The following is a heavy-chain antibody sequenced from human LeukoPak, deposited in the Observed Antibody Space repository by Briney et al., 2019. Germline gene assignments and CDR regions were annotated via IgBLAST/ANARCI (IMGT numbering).Heavy chain of an antibody. V-gene: IGHV4-39*07. J-gene: IGHJ6*03. Sequence: SETLSLTCTVSGGSISSSSYYWGWIRQPPGKGLEYIGSIYYSGSTYYNPSLKSRVTISVDTSKNQFSLKLSSVTAADTAVYYCARKGGGHYMDVWGKGTTVTVSS. CDR2: IYYSGST. CDR3: ARKGGGHYMDV. D-gene: IGHD3-10*01. CDR1: GGSISSSSYY.